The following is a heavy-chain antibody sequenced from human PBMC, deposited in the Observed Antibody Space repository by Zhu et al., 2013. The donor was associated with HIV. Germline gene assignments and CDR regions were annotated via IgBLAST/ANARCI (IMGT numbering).Heavy chain of an antibody. CDR1: GYTFTSYA. D-gene: IGHD2-15*01. J-gene: IGHJ4*02. CDR2: INAGNGNT. V-gene: IGHV1-3*01. Sequence: QVQLVQSGAEVKKPGASVKVSCKASGYTFTSYAMHWVRQAPGQRLEWMGWINAGNGNTKYSQKFQGRVTITRDTSASTAYMELSSPRSEDTAVYYCARGSVVGPSAAYFDYWGQGTLVTVSS. CDR3: ARGSVVGPSAAYFDY.